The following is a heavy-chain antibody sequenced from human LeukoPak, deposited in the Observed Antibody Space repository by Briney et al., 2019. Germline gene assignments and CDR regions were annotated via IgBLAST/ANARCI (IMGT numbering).Heavy chain of an antibody. CDR1: GFTFSSYG. CDR2: ISGSGGST. J-gene: IGHJ4*02. V-gene: IGHV3-23*01. D-gene: IGHD3-22*01. Sequence: GGSLRLSCAASGFTFSSYGMSWVRQAPGKGLEWVSAISGSGGSTYYADSVKGRFTISRDNSKNTLYLQMNSLRAEDTAVYYCAKQTNYYDSSGYRYFDYWGQGTLVTVSS. CDR3: AKQTNYYDSSGYRYFDY.